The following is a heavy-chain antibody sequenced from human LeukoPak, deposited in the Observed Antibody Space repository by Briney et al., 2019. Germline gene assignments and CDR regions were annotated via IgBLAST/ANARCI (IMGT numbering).Heavy chain of an antibody. J-gene: IGHJ6*03. V-gene: IGHV1-8*01. CDR2: MNPNSGNT. D-gene: IGHD5-18*01. CDR1: GYTFTSYD. CDR3: ARGQRDSYATDDQYYYYYYYMDV. Sequence: ASVKVSCKASGYTFTSYDINWVRQATGQGLEWMGWMNPNSGNTGYAQKFQGRVTMTRNTPISTAYMELSSLRSEDTAVYYCARGQRDSYATDDQYYYYYYYMDVWGKGTTVTVSS.